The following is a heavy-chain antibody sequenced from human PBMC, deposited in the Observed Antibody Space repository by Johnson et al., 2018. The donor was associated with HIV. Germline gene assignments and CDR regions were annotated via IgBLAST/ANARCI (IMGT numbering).Heavy chain of an antibody. D-gene: IGHD3-22*01. CDR1: GFTFDDYA. V-gene: IGHV3-9*01. J-gene: IGHJ3*01. Sequence: VQLVESGGGLVQPGRSLRLSCAASGFTFDDYAMHWVRQAPGKGLEWVSGISWNSGSIGYADSVKGRFTISRDNAKNSLYLQMNSLRAEDTALYYCARDWDYYDASGYYYANMVDAFDVWGQGTMVTVSS. CDR3: ARDWDYYDASGYYYANMVDAFDV. CDR2: ISWNSGSI.